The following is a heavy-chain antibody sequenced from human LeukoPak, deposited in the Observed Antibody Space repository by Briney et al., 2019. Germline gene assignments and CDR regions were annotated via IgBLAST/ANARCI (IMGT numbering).Heavy chain of an antibody. Sequence: GSLRLSCAASGFTFSSYWMHWVRQAPGKGLELIGSVHFSGATHYNPSLKSGVAITLDTSKNQFSLKLNSVTAADTAIYYCAKHRMWLVGLESWGQGTLVTVSS. CDR1: GFTFSSYW. D-gene: IGHD6-19*01. CDR3: AKHRMWLVGLES. J-gene: IGHJ1*01. CDR2: VHFSGAT. V-gene: IGHV4-39*01.